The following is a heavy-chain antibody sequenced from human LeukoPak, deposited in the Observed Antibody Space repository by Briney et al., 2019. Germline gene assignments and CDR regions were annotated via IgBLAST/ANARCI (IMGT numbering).Heavy chain of an antibody. V-gene: IGHV4-59*12. CDR2: DYYSGSS. D-gene: IGHD6-19*01. J-gene: IGHJ6*02. CDR1: GGSITDYY. CDR3: ARMGRYSSGWTNHYGMDV. Sequence: SETLSLTCTVSGGSITDYYWGWIRQPPGKGLEWIGYDYYSGSSNYNPSLKSRVTISVDTSKNQFSLKLSSVTAADTAMYYCARMGRYSSGWTNHYGMDVWGQGTTVTVSS.